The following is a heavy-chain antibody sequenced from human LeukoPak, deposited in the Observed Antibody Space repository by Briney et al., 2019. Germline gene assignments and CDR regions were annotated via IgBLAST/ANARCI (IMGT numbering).Heavy chain of an antibody. CDR2: MNPNSGIT. V-gene: IGHV1-8*01. Sequence: ASVKVSCKASGYTFTSYDINWVRQATGQGLEWMGWMNPNSGITGYAQKFQGRVTMTRNTSISTAYMELSSLRSEDTAVYYCARGLRYCSSTSCYGAVWGYYYYGMDVWGQGTTVTVSS. D-gene: IGHD2-2*01. CDR3: ARGLRYCSSTSCYGAVWGYYYYGMDV. J-gene: IGHJ6*02. CDR1: GYTFTSYD.